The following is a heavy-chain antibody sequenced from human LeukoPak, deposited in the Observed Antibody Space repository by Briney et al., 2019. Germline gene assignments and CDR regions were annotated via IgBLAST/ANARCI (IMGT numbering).Heavy chain of an antibody. V-gene: IGHV4-59*01. CDR1: GGSISSYY. J-gene: IGHJ3*02. CDR3: AGAPPLLYSSSSLGAFDI. Sequence: PSETLSLTCTVSGGSISSYYWSWIRQPPGKRLEWIGYIYYSGSTNYNPSLRSRVTISVDTSTNQFSLKLNSVTAADTAVYYCAGAPPLLYSSSSLGAFDIWGQGTMVTVSS. D-gene: IGHD6-13*01. CDR2: IYYSGST.